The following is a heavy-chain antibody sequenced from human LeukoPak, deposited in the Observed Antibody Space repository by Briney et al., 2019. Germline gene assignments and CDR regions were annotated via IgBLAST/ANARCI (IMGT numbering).Heavy chain of an antibody. J-gene: IGHJ6*03. D-gene: IGHD5-24*01. CDR3: ARDFASRDGYNSCYMDV. Sequence: GGSLRLSCAASGFTFSSYWMSWVRHAPGEGLEWVANIKQDGSEKYYVDSVKGRFTISRDNAKNSLYLQMNSLRAEDTAVYYCARDFASRDGYNSCYMDVWGKGTTVTVSS. V-gene: IGHV3-7*01. CDR1: GFTFSSYW. CDR2: IKQDGSEK.